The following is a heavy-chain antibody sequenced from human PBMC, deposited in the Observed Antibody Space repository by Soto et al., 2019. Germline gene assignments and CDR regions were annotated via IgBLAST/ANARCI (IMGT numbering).Heavy chain of an antibody. CDR3: ARTPGSVFDY. Sequence: TQSLTCIVWGCSISSYYWSWIRQPPGKGLEWIGYIYYSGSTNYNPSLKSRVTISVDTSKNQFSLKLSSVTAADTAVYYCARTPGSVFDYWRQGTLVTVS. CDR1: GCSISSYY. J-gene: IGHJ4*02. V-gene: IGHV4-59*01. CDR2: IYYSGST.